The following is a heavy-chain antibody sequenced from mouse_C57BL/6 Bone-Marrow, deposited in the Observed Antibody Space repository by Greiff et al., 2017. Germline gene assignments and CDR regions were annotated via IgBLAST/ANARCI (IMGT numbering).Heavy chain of an antibody. D-gene: IGHD2-4*01. CDR1: GYSFTDYN. Sequence: EVKLVEPGPELVKPGASVKISCKASGYSFTDYNMNWVKQSNGKSLEWIGVINPNHGTTSYNQKFKGKATLTVDQSSSTAYMQLNSLTSEDSAVYYFARGYDYDYARDYWGQGTSVTVSS. V-gene: IGHV1-39*01. CDR2: INPNHGTT. CDR3: ARGYDYDYARDY. J-gene: IGHJ4*01.